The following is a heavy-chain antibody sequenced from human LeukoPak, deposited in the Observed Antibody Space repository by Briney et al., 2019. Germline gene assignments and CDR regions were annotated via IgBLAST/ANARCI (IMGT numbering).Heavy chain of an antibody. CDR3: ARGVSIVLSGTAIDY. Sequence: SVKVSCKASGGTFSSYAISWVRQAPGQGLEWMGGIIPIFGTANYAQKVQGRVTMTTDTSTSTAYMELRSLRSDDTAVYYCARGVSIVLSGTAIDYWGQGTLVTVSS. CDR2: IIPIFGTA. V-gene: IGHV1-69*05. D-gene: IGHD6-19*01. CDR1: GGTFSSYA. J-gene: IGHJ4*02.